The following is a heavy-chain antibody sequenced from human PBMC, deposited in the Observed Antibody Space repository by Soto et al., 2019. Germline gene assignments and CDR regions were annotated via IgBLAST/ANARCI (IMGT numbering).Heavy chain of an antibody. V-gene: IGHV1-3*01. J-gene: IGHJ5*02. D-gene: IGHD6-13*01. CDR2: INAGNGNT. CDR3: ARIAAAGRVGWFDP. Sequence: EASVKVSCKASGYTFTSYAMHWVRQAPGQRLEWMGWINAGNGNTKYSQKFQGRVTITRDTSASTAYMELSSLRSEDTAVYYCARIAAAGRVGWFDPWGQGTLVTVSS. CDR1: GYTFTSYA.